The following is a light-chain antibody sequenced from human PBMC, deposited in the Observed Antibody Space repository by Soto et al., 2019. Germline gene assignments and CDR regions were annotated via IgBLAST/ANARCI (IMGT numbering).Light chain of an antibody. CDR1: QSVSSSY. Sequence: EVVSMHSQGSLAFLSAPRATVSGRASQSVSSSYLAWYQQKPGQAPRLLISRASARPTGVPARFSGSGSGTELTLPTSSLEPEDFAVYYCQQYGSSSLTFGGGTKVDIK. CDR2: RAS. V-gene: IGKV3-20*01. J-gene: IGKJ4*01. CDR3: QQYGSSSLT.